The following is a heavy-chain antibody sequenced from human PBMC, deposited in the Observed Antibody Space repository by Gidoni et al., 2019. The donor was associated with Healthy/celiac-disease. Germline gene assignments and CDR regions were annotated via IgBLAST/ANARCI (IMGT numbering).Heavy chain of an antibody. V-gene: IGHV1-69*12. CDR3: AIHFSPYYYDSSGYYHKNFDY. CDR1: GGPFSSSA. D-gene: IGHD3-22*01. CDR2: IIPIFGTA. J-gene: IGHJ4*02. Sequence: QVQLVQSGAEVKKPGSSVKVSCKASGGPFSSSAISWVRQAPGQGLEWMGGIIPIFGTANYAQKFQGRVTITADESTSTAYMELSSLRSEDTAVYYCAIHFSPYYYDSSGYYHKNFDYWGQGTLVTVSS.